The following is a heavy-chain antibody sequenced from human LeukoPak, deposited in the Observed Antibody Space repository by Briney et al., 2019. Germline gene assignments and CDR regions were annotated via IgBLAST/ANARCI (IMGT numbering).Heavy chain of an antibody. V-gene: IGHV5-51*01. CDR2: IYYGDSDT. Sequence: PGESLKISCKGSGHSFSNYWIAWVRQMPGKGLEWMGSIYYGDSDTRYSPSFQGQVTISADRSTSTAYLQWRSLKASDTAMYYCARDGSGSPGYYMDVWGKGTTVTVSS. CDR3: ARDGSGSPGYYMDV. CDR1: GHSFSNYW. J-gene: IGHJ6*03. D-gene: IGHD3-10*01.